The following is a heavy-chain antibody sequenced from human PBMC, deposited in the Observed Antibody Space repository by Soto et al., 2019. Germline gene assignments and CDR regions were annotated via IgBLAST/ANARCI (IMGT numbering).Heavy chain of an antibody. CDR1: GFTFSSYA. V-gene: IGHV3-23*01. Sequence: GGCLRLSCSASGFTFSSYAMSWVRQAPGKGLEWVSAISGSGGSTYYADSVKGRFTISRDNCKSTLYLQMNSLGAEDTAVYYCAKDGVTIFGVVIGPNYYYGIDVWRQGTTVTVCS. J-gene: IGHJ6*02. CDR3: AKDGVTIFGVVIGPNYYYGIDV. CDR2: ISGSGGST. D-gene: IGHD3-3*01.